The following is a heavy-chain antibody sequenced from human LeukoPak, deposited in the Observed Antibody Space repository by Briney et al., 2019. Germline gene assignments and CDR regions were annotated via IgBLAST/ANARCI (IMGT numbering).Heavy chain of an antibody. CDR3: ARARIAVSYFDY. CDR2: VYYTGST. Sequence: SETLSLICTVSGDSISTYYWSWIRQPPGKGLEWIGYVYYTGSTNLNPSLRSRVTISVDTSNNQFSLKMRSVTAADTAVYYCARARIAVSYFDYWGQGALVTVSS. D-gene: IGHD6-6*01. CDR1: GDSISTYY. J-gene: IGHJ4*02. V-gene: IGHV4-59*01.